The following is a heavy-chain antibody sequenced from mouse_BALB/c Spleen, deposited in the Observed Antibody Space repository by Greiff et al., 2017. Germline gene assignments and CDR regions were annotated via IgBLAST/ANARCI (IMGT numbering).Heavy chain of an antibody. J-gene: IGHJ4*01. D-gene: IGHD2-12*01. CDR3: NPLRYAMDY. CDR2: IDPENGDT. CDR1: GFNIKDYY. V-gene: IGHV14-4*02. Sequence: EVQLQQSGAELVRSGASVKLSCTASGFNIKDYYMHWVKQRPEQGLEWIGWIDPENGDTEYAPKFQGKATMTADTSSNTAYLQLSSLTSEDTAVYYCNPLRYAMDYWGQGTSVTVSS.